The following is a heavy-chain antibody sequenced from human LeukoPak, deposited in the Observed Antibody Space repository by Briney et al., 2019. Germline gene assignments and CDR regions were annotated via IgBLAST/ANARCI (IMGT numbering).Heavy chain of an antibody. D-gene: IGHD4-23*01. CDR2: ISYDGSNK. CDR3: ANLLRWEPY. V-gene: IGHV3-30*04. CDR1: GFSFTSYA. J-gene: IGHJ4*02. Sequence: GGSLRLSCAASGFSFTSYAMHWVRQAPGKGLEWVAVISYDGSNKYYADSVKGRFTISRDNSKNTLYLQMNSLRAEDTAVYYCANLLRWEPYWGQGTLVTVSS.